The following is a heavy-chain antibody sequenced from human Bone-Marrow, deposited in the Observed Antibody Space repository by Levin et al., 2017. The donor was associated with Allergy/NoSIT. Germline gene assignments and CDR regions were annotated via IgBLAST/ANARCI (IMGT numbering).Heavy chain of an antibody. D-gene: IGHD3-10*01. CDR1: GFGLSRYW. CDR2: IDQDGSEK. V-gene: IGHV3-7*01. J-gene: IGHJ3*02. Sequence: GESLKISCAASGFGLSRYWMSWVRQAPGKGLKWVANIDQDGSEKYYVDSVKGRFTISRDNAKNSLYLQMNSVRVEDTAVYYCVRAGPGEGAFDIWGQGTMVTVSS. CDR3: VRAGPGEGAFDI.